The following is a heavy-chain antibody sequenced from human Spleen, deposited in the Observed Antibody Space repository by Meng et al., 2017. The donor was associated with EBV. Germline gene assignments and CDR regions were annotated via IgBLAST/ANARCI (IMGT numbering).Heavy chain of an antibody. CDR2: IGGRGGNT. V-gene: IGHV3-23*01. CDR3: ATHKDGYNNLNFDN. Sequence: EVQLLESGGGLVQPGGSLPLSCAASEFTFNNYAISWVRQAPGKGLEWVSAIGGRGGNTYYADSVKGRFTMSRDTVRTTLHLQMNSLRAEDTALYYCATHKDGYNNLNFDNWGQGTLVTVSS. J-gene: IGHJ4*02. CDR1: EFTFNNYA. D-gene: IGHD5-24*01.